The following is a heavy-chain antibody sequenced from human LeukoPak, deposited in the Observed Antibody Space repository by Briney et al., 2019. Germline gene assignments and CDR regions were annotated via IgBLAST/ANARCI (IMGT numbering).Heavy chain of an antibody. CDR2: IDEDGSTK. CDR1: GSTFSSTW. CDR3: ASGGV. V-gene: IGHV3-7*01. Sequence: PGGSLRLSCAAYGSTFSSTWMSWVSPAPGEGQEAVAIIDEDGSTKSSVDTIKGRFTSTIENDKDALFLQMNSLRAEDTAIYYCASGGVWGQGTLVTVSS. J-gene: IGHJ4*02. D-gene: IGHD2-8*02.